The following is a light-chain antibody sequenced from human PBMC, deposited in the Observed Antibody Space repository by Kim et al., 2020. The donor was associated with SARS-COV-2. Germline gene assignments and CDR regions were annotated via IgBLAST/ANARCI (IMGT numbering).Light chain of an antibody. CDR2: EVN. Sequence: QSALTQPASVSGSPGQSITISCTGTSSDVGGYNSVSWYRQHPGKAPKLMIYEVNTRPSGVSSRFFGSKSGNTASLTISGLQADDEADYYCSSYTTTSTIVFGTGTKVTVL. CDR3: SSYTTTSTIV. J-gene: IGLJ1*01. V-gene: IGLV2-14*01. CDR1: SSDVGGYNS.